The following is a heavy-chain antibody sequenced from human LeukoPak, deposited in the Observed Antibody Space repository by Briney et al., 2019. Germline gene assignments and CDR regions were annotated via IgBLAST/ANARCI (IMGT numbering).Heavy chain of an antibody. V-gene: IGHV3-30*02. Sequence: TGGSLRLSCAASGFTFSNYGMHWVRQAPGKGLDWVAVIPYDGSNKYYADSVKGRFTISRDNSKNTLYLQMNSLRAEDAAVYYCANLATVTTRGVFDIWGQGTMVTISS. J-gene: IGHJ3*02. CDR2: IPYDGSNK. CDR1: GFTFSNYG. CDR3: ANLATVTTRGVFDI. D-gene: IGHD4-17*01.